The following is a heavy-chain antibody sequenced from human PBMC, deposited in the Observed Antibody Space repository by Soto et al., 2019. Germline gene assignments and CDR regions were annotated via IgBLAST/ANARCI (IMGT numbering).Heavy chain of an antibody. CDR1: GGSISSSSYY. CDR2: IYYSGST. Sequence: SETLSLTCTVSGGSISSSSYYWGWIRQPPGKGLEWIGSIYYSGSTYYNPSLKSRVTISVDTSKNQFSLKLSSVTAADTAVYYCARPCYDYGDSMLSAFDIWGQGTMVTVSS. CDR3: ARPCYDYGDSMLSAFDI. J-gene: IGHJ3*02. D-gene: IGHD4-17*01. V-gene: IGHV4-39*01.